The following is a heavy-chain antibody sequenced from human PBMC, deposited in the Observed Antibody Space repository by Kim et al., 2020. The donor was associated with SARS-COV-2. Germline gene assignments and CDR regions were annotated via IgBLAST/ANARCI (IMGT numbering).Heavy chain of an antibody. Sequence: SETLSLTCTVSGGSISSSSYYWGWIRQPPGKGLEWIGSIYYSGSTYYNPSLKSRVTISVDTSKNQFSLKLSSVTAADTAVYYCARLLLLWFGELPHPTMSFDYWGQGTLVTVSS. D-gene: IGHD3-10*01. CDR2: IYYSGST. V-gene: IGHV4-39*01. CDR3: ARLLLLWFGELPHPTMSFDY. CDR1: GGSISSSSYY. J-gene: IGHJ4*02.